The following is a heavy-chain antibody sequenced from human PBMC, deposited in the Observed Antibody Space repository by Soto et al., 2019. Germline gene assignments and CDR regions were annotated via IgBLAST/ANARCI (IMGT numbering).Heavy chain of an antibody. V-gene: IGHV3-23*01. J-gene: IGHJ5*02. Sequence: EVQLLESGGGLVQPGGSLRLSCAASGFTFSSCAMSWVRQAPGKGLEWVSAISGSGTNTYYADSVKGRFTISRDNSKNTVYLQRNSLRAEDTAVYYCAEAGIEPWGQGTLVTVSS. CDR2: ISGSGTNT. CDR3: AEAGIEP. CDR1: GFTFSSCA.